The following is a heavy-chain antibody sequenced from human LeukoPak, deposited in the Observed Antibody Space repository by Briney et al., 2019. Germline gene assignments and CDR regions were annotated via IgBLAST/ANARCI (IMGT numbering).Heavy chain of an antibody. D-gene: IGHD3-22*01. Sequence: SVKVSCKASGGTFSSYAISWVRQAPGQGLEWMGGIIPIFGTANYAQKFQGRVTITTDESTSTAYMELSSLRSEDTAVYYCASGYYDSSGSYYFDYWGRGTLVTVSS. CDR2: IIPIFGTA. CDR3: ASGYYDSSGSYYFDY. V-gene: IGHV1-69*05. J-gene: IGHJ4*02. CDR1: GGTFSSYA.